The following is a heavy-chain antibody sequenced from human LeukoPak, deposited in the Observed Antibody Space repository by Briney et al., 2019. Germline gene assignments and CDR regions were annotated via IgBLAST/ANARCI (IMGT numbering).Heavy chain of an antibody. V-gene: IGHV5-51*01. Sequence: PGESLKISCKGSGYSFTSYWIGWVRQMPGKGLEWMGIVYPGDSDTRYSPSFQGQVTISADKSISTAYLQWSSLKASDTAMYYCARQGYSGYEGGPGFDYWGQGTLVTVSS. D-gene: IGHD5-12*01. CDR1: GYSFTSYW. CDR2: VYPGDSDT. J-gene: IGHJ4*02. CDR3: ARQGYSGYEGGPGFDY.